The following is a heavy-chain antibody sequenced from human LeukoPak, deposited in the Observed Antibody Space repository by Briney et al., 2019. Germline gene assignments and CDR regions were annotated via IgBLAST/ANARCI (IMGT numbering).Heavy chain of an antibody. CDR2: MNPNSGNT. D-gene: IGHD3-22*01. CDR3: ARQSLLRYDNFDY. J-gene: IGHJ4*02. Sequence: GASVKVSCKASGYTFTSYDINWVRQATGQGLEWMGWMNPNSGNTGYAQKFQGRVTMTRNTSISTAYMELSSLRSEDTAVYYCARQSLLRYDNFDYWGQGTLVTVSS. V-gene: IGHV1-8*01. CDR1: GYTFTSYD.